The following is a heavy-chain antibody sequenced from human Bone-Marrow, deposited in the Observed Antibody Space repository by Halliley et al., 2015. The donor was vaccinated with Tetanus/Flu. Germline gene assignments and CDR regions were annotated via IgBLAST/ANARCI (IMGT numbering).Heavy chain of an antibody. CDR3: ALLGDYYDTTADPNWFDP. Sequence: SNSEGGAIDYAAPVKGRFTVSRDDWRNTLYLQMSSLTIEDTAVYYCALLGDYYDTTADPNWFDPWGQGTLVTVSS. J-gene: IGHJ5*02. D-gene: IGHD3-22*01. V-gene: IGHV3-15*05. CDR2: SNSEGGAI.